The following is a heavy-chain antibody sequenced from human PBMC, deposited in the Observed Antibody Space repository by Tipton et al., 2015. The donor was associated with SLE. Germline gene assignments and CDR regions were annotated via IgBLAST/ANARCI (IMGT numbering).Heavy chain of an antibody. CDR2: IIPIFGTA. V-gene: IGHV1-69*05. D-gene: IGHD3-3*01. CDR3: ARFFLGDYDFWSGYSG. Sequence: QSGPEVKKPGSSVKVSCKASGGTFSSYAISWVRQAPGQGLEWMGGIIPIFGTANYAQKLQGRVTMTTDTSTSTAYMELRSLRSDDTAVYYCARFFLGDYDFWSGYSGWGQGTLVTVSS. CDR1: GGTFSSYA. J-gene: IGHJ4*02.